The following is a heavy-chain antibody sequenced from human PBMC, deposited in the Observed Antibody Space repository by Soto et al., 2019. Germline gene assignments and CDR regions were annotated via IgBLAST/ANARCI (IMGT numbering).Heavy chain of an antibody. D-gene: IGHD3-9*01. Sequence: EVQLLGSGGGLVQPGGSLRLSCAASGFTFSSYAMSWVRQGPGKGLEWVSAISGSGGSTYYADSVNGRFTISRDNSKNTLYLQMNSLRAEDTAVYYCAKDLDYDILTGLGYYYYYGMDVWGQGTTVTVSS. CDR2: ISGSGGST. CDR3: AKDLDYDILTGLGYYYYYGMDV. CDR1: GFTFSSYA. V-gene: IGHV3-23*01. J-gene: IGHJ6*02.